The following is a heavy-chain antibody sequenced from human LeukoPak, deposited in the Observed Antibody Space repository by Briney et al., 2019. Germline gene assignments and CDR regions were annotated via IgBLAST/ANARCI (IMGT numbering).Heavy chain of an antibody. J-gene: IGHJ3*02. V-gene: IGHV3-30-3*01. Sequence: PGGSLRLSCEGSRFTFSSYAMHWVRQAPDKGLEWVAVISYDGSNKYYADSVKGRFTISRDNSKNTLYLQMNSLRAEDTAVYYCARGYSNYEHAFDIWGQGTMVTVSS. D-gene: IGHD4-11*01. CDR1: RFTFSSYA. CDR3: ARGYSNYEHAFDI. CDR2: ISYDGSNK.